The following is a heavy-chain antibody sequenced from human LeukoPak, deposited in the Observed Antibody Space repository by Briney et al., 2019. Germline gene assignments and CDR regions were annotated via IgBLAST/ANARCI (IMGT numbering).Heavy chain of an antibody. V-gene: IGHV3-11*04. CDR1: GFTFSDYY. CDR2: ISSSGSTI. J-gene: IGHJ3*02. CDR3: ARREYPDAFDI. Sequence: GGSLRLSCAASGFTFSDYYMSWIRQAPGKGLEWVSYISSSGSTIYYADSVKGRFTISRDNAKNSLYLQMISLRAEDTAVYYCARREYPDAFDIWGQGTMVTVSS. D-gene: IGHD2-2*01.